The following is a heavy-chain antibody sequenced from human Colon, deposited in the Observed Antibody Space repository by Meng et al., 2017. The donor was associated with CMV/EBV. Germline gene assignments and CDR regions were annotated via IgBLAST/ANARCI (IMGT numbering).Heavy chain of an antibody. V-gene: IGHV3-74*01. CDR3: ARGPHSSSAGSIQQ. D-gene: IGHD6-6*01. J-gene: IGHJ1*01. CDR1: GFTFSSYW. CDR2: INGDGSST. Sequence: GESLKISCAASGFTFSSYWMHWVRQAPGKGLVWVSRINGDGSSTTYADSVKGRFTISRDNSKNTLYLQMNSLRAEDTAVYYCARGPHSSSAGSIQQCRQGTLVTVSS.